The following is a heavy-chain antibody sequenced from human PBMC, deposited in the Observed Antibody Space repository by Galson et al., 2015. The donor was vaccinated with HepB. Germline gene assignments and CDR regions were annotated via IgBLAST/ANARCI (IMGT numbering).Heavy chain of an antibody. D-gene: IGHD2-2*01. CDR3: ARGYCSSTSCPYYYYYYGMDV. CDR1: GFTFSSYD. CDR2: IGTAGDT. V-gene: IGHV3-13*01. J-gene: IGHJ6*02. Sequence: SLRLSCAASGFTFSSYDMHWVRDATGEGLEWVSAIGTAGDTYYPGSVKGRFTISRENAKNSLYLQMNSLRAGDTAVYYCARGYCSSTSCPYYYYYYGMDVWGQGTTVTVSS.